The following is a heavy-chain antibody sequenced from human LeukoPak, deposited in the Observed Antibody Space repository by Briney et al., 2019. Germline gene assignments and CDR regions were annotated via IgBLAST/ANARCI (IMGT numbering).Heavy chain of an antibody. J-gene: IGHJ6*03. CDR3: ARGQLRHIYYYYYMDL. Sequence: ASVKVSCKASGYTFTSYAMNWVRQAPGQGLEWMGWINPNTDRTDYAHSFQGRVTMTRDTSISTAYMELSRLRSDDTAVYYCARGQLRHIYYYYYMDLWGKGTTVTISS. D-gene: IGHD2-2*01. CDR2: INPNTDRT. CDR1: GYTFTSYA. V-gene: IGHV1-2*02.